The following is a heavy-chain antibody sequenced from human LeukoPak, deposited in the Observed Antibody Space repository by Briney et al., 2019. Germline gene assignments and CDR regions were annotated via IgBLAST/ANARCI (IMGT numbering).Heavy chain of an antibody. V-gene: IGHV1-18*01. J-gene: IGHJ4*02. Sequence: ASVTVSCKASGYTFTIYGISWVRQAPGQGLEWMGWISAYNGNTNYAQKLQGRVTMTTDTSTSTAYMELRSLRSDDTAVYYCARDADYDYVWGSYRGNEFDYWGQGTLVTVSS. D-gene: IGHD3-16*02. CDR2: ISAYNGNT. CDR3: ARDADYDYVWGSYRGNEFDY. CDR1: GYTFTIYG.